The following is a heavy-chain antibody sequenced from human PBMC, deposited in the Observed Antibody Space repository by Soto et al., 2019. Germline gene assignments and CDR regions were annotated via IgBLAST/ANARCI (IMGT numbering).Heavy chain of an antibody. J-gene: IGHJ4*02. V-gene: IGHV4-34*01. Sequence: SETLSLTCAVYGGSFSGYYWSWIRQPPGKGLEWIGEINHSGSTNYNPSLKSRVTISVDTSKNQFSLKLSSVTAADTAVYYCARGRGVKGSSWYYYWGQGTLVTVSS. CDR1: GGSFSGYY. CDR3: ARGRGVKGSSWYYY. CDR2: INHSGST. D-gene: IGHD6-13*01.